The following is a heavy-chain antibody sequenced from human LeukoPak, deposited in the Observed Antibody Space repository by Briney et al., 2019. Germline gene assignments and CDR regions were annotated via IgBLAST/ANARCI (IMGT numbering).Heavy chain of an antibody. V-gene: IGHV1-24*01. CDR2: FDPEDGET. J-gene: IGHJ6*02. Sequence: GASVKVSCKVSGYTLTELSMHWVRQAPGKGLEWMGGFDPEDGETIYAQKLQGRVTMTTDTSTSTAYMELRSLRSDDTAVYYCARDLVLVAVASTRYYYGMDVWGQGTTVTVSS. CDR1: GYTLTELS. D-gene: IGHD6-19*01. CDR3: ARDLVLVAVASTRYYYGMDV.